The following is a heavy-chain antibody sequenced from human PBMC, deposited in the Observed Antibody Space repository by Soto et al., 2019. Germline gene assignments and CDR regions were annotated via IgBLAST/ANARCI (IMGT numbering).Heavy chain of an antibody. J-gene: IGHJ6*02. CDR1: GGSISSNNW. CDR2: IYHSGST. CDR3: ARGKYYDFWSGSPHLYGLDV. D-gene: IGHD3-3*01. V-gene: IGHV4-4*02. Sequence: SETLSLTCVVSGGSISSNNWWSWVRQPPGKGLEWIGEIYHSGSTNYNPSLKSRVTISVDKSKNQFSLKLSSVTAADTAVYYCARGKYYDFWSGSPHLYGLDVWGQGTTVTVSS.